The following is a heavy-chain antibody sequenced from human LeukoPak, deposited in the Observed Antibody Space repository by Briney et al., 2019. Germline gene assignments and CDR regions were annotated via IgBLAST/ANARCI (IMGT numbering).Heavy chain of an antibody. Sequence: PSETLSLTCTVSGGSISSGDYYWSWIRQPPGKGLGWIGYIYYSGSTYYNPSLKSRVTISVDTSKNQFSLKLSSVTAADTAVYYCATDYYDSSGYYFDYWGQGTLVTVSS. CDR2: IYYSGST. J-gene: IGHJ4*02. CDR1: GGSISSGDYY. CDR3: ATDYYDSSGYYFDY. D-gene: IGHD3-22*01. V-gene: IGHV4-30-4*01.